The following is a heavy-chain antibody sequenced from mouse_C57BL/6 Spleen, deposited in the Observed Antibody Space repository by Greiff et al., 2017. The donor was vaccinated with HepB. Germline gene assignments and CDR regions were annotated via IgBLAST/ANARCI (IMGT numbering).Heavy chain of an antibody. CDR2: ISDGGSYT. V-gene: IGHV5-4*01. J-gene: IGHJ2*01. CDR3: ARDRGSYYFDY. Sequence: EVNVVESGGGLVKPGGSLKLSCAASGFTFSSYAMSWVRQTPEKRLEWVATISDGGSYTYYPDNVKGRFTISRDNAKNNLYLQMSHLKSEDTAMYYCARDRGSYYFDYWGQGTTLTVSS. CDR1: GFTFSSYA.